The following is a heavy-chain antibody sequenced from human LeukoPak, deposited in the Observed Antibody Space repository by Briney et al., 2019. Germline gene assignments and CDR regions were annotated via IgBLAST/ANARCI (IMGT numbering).Heavy chain of an antibody. V-gene: IGHV3-74*01. CDR2: IRGDGTST. J-gene: IGHJ4*02. CDR1: GFSFSSYW. Sequence: GGSLRLPCEASGFSFSSYWMHWVRQAPGEGPVWVSLIRGDGTSTSYADSVKGRFTISRDNAKNTLYLQMNSLRAEDTAVYYCARDLGSGTPLDCRGQGTLVTVSS. D-gene: IGHD1-7*01. CDR3: ARDLGSGTPLDC.